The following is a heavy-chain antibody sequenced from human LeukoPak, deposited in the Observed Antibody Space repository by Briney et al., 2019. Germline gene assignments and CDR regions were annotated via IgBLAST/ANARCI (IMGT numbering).Heavy chain of an antibody. CDR1: GGSISGYY. CDR2: ITYSGST. J-gene: IGHJ4*02. V-gene: IGHV4-59*12. CDR3: ARDQYSGSLDY. D-gene: IGHD1-26*01. Sequence: PSETLSLTCTVSGGSISGYYWSWIRQPPGKGLEWIDYITYSGSTNYNPSLKSRVTMSVDTSKNQFSLKLSSVTAADTAVYYCARDQYSGSLDYWGQGTLVTVSS.